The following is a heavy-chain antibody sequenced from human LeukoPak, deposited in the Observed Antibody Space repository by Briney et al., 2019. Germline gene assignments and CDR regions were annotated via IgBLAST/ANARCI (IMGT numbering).Heavy chain of an antibody. J-gene: IGHJ3*02. CDR3: ARGPHGSGSINDAFDI. Sequence: PGGSLRLSCVASGFTFSSYWMHWVRQAPGKGLVWVSRIKTDGSSTSYADSVKGRFTISRDNAKNALYLQLNSLTAEDMAVYYCARGPHGSGSINDAFDIWGQGTMVTVSS. CDR1: GFTFSSYW. D-gene: IGHD3-10*01. V-gene: IGHV3-74*01. CDR2: IKTDGSST.